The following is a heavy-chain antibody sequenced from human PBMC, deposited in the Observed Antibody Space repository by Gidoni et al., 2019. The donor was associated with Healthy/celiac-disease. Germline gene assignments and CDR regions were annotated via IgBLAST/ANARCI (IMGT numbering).Heavy chain of an antibody. CDR3: ARQVVVVTAIPDAFDI. Sequence: QVQLVQSGAEVKKPGSSVKVSCTASGGTFSSYAISWVRQAPGQGLEWMGRIIPILGIANYAQKFQGRVTITADKSTSTAYMELSSLRSEDTAVYYCARQVVVVTAIPDAFDIWGQGTMVTVSS. J-gene: IGHJ3*02. CDR1: GGTFSSYA. CDR2: IIPILGIA. D-gene: IGHD2-21*02. V-gene: IGHV1-69*04.